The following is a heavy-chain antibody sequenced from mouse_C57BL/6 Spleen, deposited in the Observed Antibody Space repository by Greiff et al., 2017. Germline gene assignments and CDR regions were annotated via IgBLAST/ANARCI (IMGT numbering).Heavy chain of an antibody. D-gene: IGHD2-12*01. Sequence: EVQLQQSGPELVKPGASVKISCKASGYTFTDYYMNWVKQSHGKSLEWIGDINPNNGGTSYNQKFKGKATLTVDKSSSTAYMELRSLTSEDSAVYYCARLRGDYSLDYWGQGTTLTVSS. CDR2: INPNNGGT. CDR3: ARLRGDYSLDY. V-gene: IGHV1-26*01. J-gene: IGHJ2*01. CDR1: GYTFTDYY.